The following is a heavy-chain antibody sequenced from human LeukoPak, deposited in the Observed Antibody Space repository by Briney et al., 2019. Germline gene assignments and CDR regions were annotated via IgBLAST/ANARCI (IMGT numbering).Heavy chain of an antibody. V-gene: IGHV4-4*07. CDR1: GGSISGYY. CDR3: ARNYYDSSGYYAPNWFDP. D-gene: IGHD3-22*01. Sequence: PSETLSLTCTVSGGSISGYYWSWIRQPAGKGLEWIERIYTSGSPTYNASLKSRVTLSVDTSKNQFSPRLTSVTAADTAVYYCARNYYDSSGYYAPNWFDPWGQGTLVTVSS. J-gene: IGHJ5*02. CDR2: IYTSGSP.